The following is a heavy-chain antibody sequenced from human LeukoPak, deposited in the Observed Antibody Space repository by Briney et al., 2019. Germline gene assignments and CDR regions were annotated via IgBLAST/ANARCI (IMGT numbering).Heavy chain of an antibody. V-gene: IGHV4-61*02. CDR1: GASISSGSYY. J-gene: IGHJ6*02. CDR3: ARVQRQYCSGGSCYSDQYYYYYGMDV. D-gene: IGHD2-15*01. Sequence: PSETLSLTCTVSGASISSGSYYWRWIRQPAGKGLEWIGRIYTSGSTNYNPSLKSRVTISVDTSKNQFSLKLSSVTAADTAVYYCARVQRQYCSGGSCYSDQYYYYYGMDVWGQGTTVTVSS. CDR2: IYTSGST.